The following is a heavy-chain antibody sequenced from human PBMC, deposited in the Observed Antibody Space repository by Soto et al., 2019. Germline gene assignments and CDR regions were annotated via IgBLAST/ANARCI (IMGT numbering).Heavy chain of an antibody. CDR2: ISSSGSTI. CDR1: GFTFSSYE. D-gene: IGHD3-3*01. Sequence: GGSLRLSCAASGFTFSSYEMNWVRQAPGKGLEWVSYISSSGSTIYYADSVKGRFTISRDNAKNSLYLQMNSLRAEDTAVYYCARVGDFWSGYYRRGSFDYWGQGTLVTVS. V-gene: IGHV3-48*03. CDR3: ARVGDFWSGYYRRGSFDY. J-gene: IGHJ4*02.